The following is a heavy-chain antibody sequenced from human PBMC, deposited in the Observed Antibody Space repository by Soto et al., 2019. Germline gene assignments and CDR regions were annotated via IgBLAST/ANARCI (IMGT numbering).Heavy chain of an antibody. CDR3: ARNDPITMPFFDY. D-gene: IGHD3-10*01. CDR1: GYTFTSYA. V-gene: IGHV1-3*01. J-gene: IGHJ4*02. Sequence: ASVKVSCKASGYTFTSYAMHWVRQAPGQRLEWMGWINAGNGNTKYSQKFQGRVTITRDTSASTAYMELSSLRSEDTAVYYCARNDPITMPFFDYWGQGTLVTVSS. CDR2: INAGNGNT.